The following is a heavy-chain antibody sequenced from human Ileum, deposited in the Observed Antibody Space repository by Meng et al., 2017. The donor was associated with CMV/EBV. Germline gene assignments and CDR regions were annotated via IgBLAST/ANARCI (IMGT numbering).Heavy chain of an antibody. CDR2: IGPYNGNI. CDR1: GYTFSNYG. J-gene: IGHJ4*02. D-gene: IGHD2-2*01. CDR3: ARDTTRYCRSTSCSSADY. V-gene: IGHV1-18*01. Sequence: ASVKVSCKASGYTFSNYGISWVRQAPGQGLEWMGWIGPYNGNINYAEKFHDRVILTTDTSTGKAYMELRSLRSDDTAVYYCARDTTRYCRSTSCSSADYWGQGTLVTVPQ.